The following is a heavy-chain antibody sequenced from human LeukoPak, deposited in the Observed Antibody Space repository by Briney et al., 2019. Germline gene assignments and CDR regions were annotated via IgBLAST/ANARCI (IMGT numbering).Heavy chain of an antibody. CDR2: IVVGSGNT. V-gene: IGHV1-58*02. J-gene: IGHJ5*02. D-gene: IGHD2-2*01. Sequence: TSVKVSCKASGFTFTSSAMQWVRQARGQRLEWIGWIVVGSGNTNYAQKFQERVTITRDMSTSTAYMELSSLRSEDTAVYYCAAVSPISSPAAIPPWGQGTLVTVPS. CDR3: AAVSPISSPAAIPP. CDR1: GFTFTSSA.